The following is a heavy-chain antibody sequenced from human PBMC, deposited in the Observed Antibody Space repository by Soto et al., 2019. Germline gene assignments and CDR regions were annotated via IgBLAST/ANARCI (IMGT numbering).Heavy chain of an antibody. CDR1: GFTFSNYA. CDR3: AKLAYYYDSSGFYFDY. CDR2: ISYDGDNE. J-gene: IGHJ4*02. Sequence: SLRLSCAASGFTFSNYAMHWVRQAPGKGLEWLAIISYDGDNEYYADSVRGRFTISRDNSKNTLYLQMNSLRAEDTAVYYCAKLAYYYDSSGFYFDYWGQG. V-gene: IGHV3-30*18. D-gene: IGHD3-22*01.